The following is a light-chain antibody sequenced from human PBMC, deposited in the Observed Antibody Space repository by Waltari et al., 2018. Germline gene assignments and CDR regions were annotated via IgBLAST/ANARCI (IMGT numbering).Light chain of an antibody. V-gene: IGKV3-11*01. CDR1: QGVTKY. J-gene: IGKJ2*01. CDR3: HLRSNWRYT. Sequence: EIVLTQSPAILSLSPGERATLSCRPGQGVTKYLSWYQLKPGQAPRLLIYDASNRATGIPTRFSGSGSGTDFTLTISSLEPDDFAVYFCHLRSNWRYTFGQGTKLEIK. CDR2: DAS.